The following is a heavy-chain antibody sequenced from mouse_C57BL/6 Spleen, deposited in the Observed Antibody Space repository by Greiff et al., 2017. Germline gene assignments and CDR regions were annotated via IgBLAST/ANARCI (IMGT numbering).Heavy chain of an antibody. J-gene: IGHJ1*03. CDR3: ARGPEDWYFDV. CDR1: GFTFSSYA. Sequence: EVQRVESGGGLVKPGGSLKLSCAASGFTFSSYAMSWVRQTPEKRLEWVATISDGGSYTYYPDNVKGRFTISRDNAKNNLYLQMSHLKSEDTAMYYCARGPEDWYFDVWGTGTTVTVSS. V-gene: IGHV5-4*01. CDR2: ISDGGSYT.